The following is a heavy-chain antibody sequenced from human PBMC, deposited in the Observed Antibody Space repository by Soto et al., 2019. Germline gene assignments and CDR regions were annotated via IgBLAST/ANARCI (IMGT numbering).Heavy chain of an antibody. V-gene: IGHV3-23*01. J-gene: IGHJ4*02. D-gene: IGHD2-15*01. CDR1: GFTFSSYA. CDR3: AKDRCSGGSCYSLFVY. Sequence: SLRLSCAASGFTFSSYAMSWVRQAPGKGLEWVSAISGSGGSTYYADSVKGRFTISRDNSKNTLYLQMNSLRAEDTAVYYCAKDRCSGGSCYSLFVYWGQGTLVTVSS. CDR2: ISGSGGST.